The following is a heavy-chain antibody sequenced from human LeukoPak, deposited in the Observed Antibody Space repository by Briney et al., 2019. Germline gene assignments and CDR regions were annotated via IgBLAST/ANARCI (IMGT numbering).Heavy chain of an antibody. D-gene: IGHD5-24*01. J-gene: IGHJ4*02. CDR3: AKDVEMATIGYFDY. Sequence: GGSLRLSCAASGFTFDDYAMHWVRQAPGKGLERVSGISWNSGSIGYADSVKGRFTISRDNAKNSLYLQMNSLRAEDTALYYCAKDVEMATIGYFDYWGQGTLVTVSS. CDR2: ISWNSGSI. V-gene: IGHV3-9*01. CDR1: GFTFDDYA.